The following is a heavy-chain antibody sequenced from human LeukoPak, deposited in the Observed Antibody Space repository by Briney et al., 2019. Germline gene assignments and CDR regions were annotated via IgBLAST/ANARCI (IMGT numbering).Heavy chain of an antibody. Sequence: GGSLRLSCAASGFTFSDYYMSWIRQAPGKGLEWVSSISSSSSYIYYADSVKGRFTISRDNAKNSLYPQMNSLRAEDTAVYYCASSLLRYFDWLLLPWGQGTLVTVSS. CDR1: GFTFSDYY. CDR2: ISSSSSYI. V-gene: IGHV3-11*06. D-gene: IGHD3-9*01. J-gene: IGHJ5*02. CDR3: ASSLLRYFDWLLLP.